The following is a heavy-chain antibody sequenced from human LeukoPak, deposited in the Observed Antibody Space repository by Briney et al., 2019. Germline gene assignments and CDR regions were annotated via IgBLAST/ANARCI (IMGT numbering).Heavy chain of an antibody. V-gene: IGHV4-38-2*02. J-gene: IGHJ4*02. D-gene: IGHD3-10*01. Sequence: SETLSLTCTVSGYSISSGYFWGWIRQPPGMGLEWIGSVHFSGSTYYNPSLKSRVTILVDTSKNQFSLKLSSVTAADTAVYYCARAAYGPPRRPYYFDYWGQGTLVPVSS. CDR3: ARAAYGPPRRPYYFDY. CDR2: VHFSGST. CDR1: GYSISSGYF.